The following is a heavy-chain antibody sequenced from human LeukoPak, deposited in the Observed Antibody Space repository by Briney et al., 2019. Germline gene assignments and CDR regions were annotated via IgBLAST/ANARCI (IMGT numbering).Heavy chain of an antibody. Sequence: GGSLRLSCAASGFTFSSYNINWVRQAPGKGLEWVSSISSSSTFIYYADSVKGRFTISRDNAKNSLYLQLSSLRPEDTALYYCAKHMRATNTYSFFGLDVWGQGTTVTVSS. CDR3: AKHMRATNTYSFFGLDV. CDR2: ISSSSTFI. V-gene: IGHV3-21*04. J-gene: IGHJ6*02. CDR1: GFTFSSYN. D-gene: IGHD1-26*01.